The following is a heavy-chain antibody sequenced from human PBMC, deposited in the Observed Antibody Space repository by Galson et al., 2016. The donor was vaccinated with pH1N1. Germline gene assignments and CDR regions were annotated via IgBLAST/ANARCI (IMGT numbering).Heavy chain of an antibody. J-gene: IGHJ4*02. D-gene: IGHD4-11*01. Sequence: SLRLSCAASGFTFSNFGMTWVRQAPGKGLEWLSGISASGGSTYHADSVKGRFTVSRDNSKSTLFLQMSSLRTDDTAVYYCTKAPTVTANGRTYFDYWGQGVRVIVSS. CDR3: TKAPTVTANGRTYFDY. CDR1: GFTFSNFG. V-gene: IGHV3-23*01. CDR2: ISASGGST.